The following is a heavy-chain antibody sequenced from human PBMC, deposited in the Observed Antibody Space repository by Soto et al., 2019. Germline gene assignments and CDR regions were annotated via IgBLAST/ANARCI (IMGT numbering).Heavy chain of an antibody. Sequence: SETLSLTCTVSGGSISSYYWSWIRQPAGKGLEWIGRIYTSGSTNYNPSLKSRVTMSVDTSKNQFSLKLSSVTAADTVVYYCARGGGDFWSGYYLDYWGQGTLVTVSS. V-gene: IGHV4-4*07. D-gene: IGHD3-3*01. CDR2: IYTSGST. CDR3: ARGGGDFWSGYYLDY. CDR1: GGSISSYY. J-gene: IGHJ4*02.